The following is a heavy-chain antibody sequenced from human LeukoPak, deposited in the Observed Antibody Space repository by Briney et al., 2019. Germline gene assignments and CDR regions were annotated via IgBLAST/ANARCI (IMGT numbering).Heavy chain of an antibody. D-gene: IGHD3-3*01. CDR2: IKQDGSEK. Sequence: GGSQRLSCAASGFTFSSYWMSWVRQAPGKGLEWVANIKQDGSEKYYVDSVKGRFTISRDNAKNSLYLQMNSLRAEDTAVYYCAREGRTYYDFWSGYSYAFDIWGQGTMVTVSS. CDR3: AREGRTYYDFWSGYSYAFDI. J-gene: IGHJ3*02. V-gene: IGHV3-7*01. CDR1: GFTFSSYW.